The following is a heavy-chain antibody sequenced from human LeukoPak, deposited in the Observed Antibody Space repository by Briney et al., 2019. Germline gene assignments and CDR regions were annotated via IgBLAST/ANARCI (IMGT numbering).Heavy chain of an antibody. CDR1: GYTSTGYY. CDR3: AREIRAAGNWFDP. D-gene: IGHD6-13*01. J-gene: IGHJ5*02. V-gene: IGHV1-2*02. CDR2: INPNSGGT. Sequence: ASVKVSCKASGYTSTGYYMHWVRQAPGQGLEWMGWINPNSGGTNYAQKFQGRVTMTRDTSISTAYMELSRLRSDDTAVYYCAREIRAAGNWFDPWGQGTLVTVSS.